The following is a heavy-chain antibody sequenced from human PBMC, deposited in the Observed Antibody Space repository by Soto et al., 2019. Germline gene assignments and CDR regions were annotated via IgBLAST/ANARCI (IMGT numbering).Heavy chain of an antibody. V-gene: IGHV3-23*01. J-gene: IGHJ3*02. D-gene: IGHD1-26*01. CDR3: AKSTHGSGSYRYDAFDI. CDR1: GFTFSSYA. Sequence: GGSLRLSCAASGFTFSSYAMSWVRQAPGKGLEWVSAISVSGGSTYYADSVKGRFTISRDNSKNTLYLQMNSLRAEDTAVYYCAKSTHGSGSYRYDAFDIWGQGTMVTVSS. CDR2: ISVSGGST.